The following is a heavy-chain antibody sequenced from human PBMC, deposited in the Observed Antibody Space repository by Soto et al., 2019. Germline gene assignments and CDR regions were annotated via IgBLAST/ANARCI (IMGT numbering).Heavy chain of an antibody. V-gene: IGHV3-21*01. CDR3: ASQYSYGMDV. CDR1: VFTFSSYS. Sequence: VGSLGLFCASSVFTFSSYSMNCVRHSPGKGLEWVSSISSSSSYIYYADSVKGRFTISRDNAKNSLYLQMNSLRAGDTAVYYCASQYSYGMDVWGQGTTVTVPS. J-gene: IGHJ6*02. CDR2: ISSSSSYI.